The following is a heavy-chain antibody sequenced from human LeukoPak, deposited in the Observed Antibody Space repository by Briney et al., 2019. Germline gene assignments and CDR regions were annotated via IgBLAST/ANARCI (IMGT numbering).Heavy chain of an antibody. CDR3: ARAQRALVRVPPAY. CDR1: GGTFSSYA. V-gene: IGHV1-46*01. CDR2: INPSGGST. J-gene: IGHJ4*02. Sequence: GSSVKVSCKASGGTFSSYAISWVRQAPGQGLEWMGIINPSGGSTSYAQKFQGRVTMTRDTSTSTVYMELSSLRSEDTAVYYCARAQRALVRVPPAYWGQGTLVTVSS. D-gene: IGHD5-24*01.